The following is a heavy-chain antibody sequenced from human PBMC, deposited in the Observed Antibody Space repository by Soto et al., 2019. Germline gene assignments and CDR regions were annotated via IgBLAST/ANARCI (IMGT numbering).Heavy chain of an antibody. Sequence: VQLLESGGGLVQRGGSLRLSCAASGFTFSTYVMSWVRQAPGKGLEWVSAISGSGGSTYYADSVKGRFIISRDSSKNTLYLQMSGLRAEDTAVYYCATIAAVTSYYFDYWGQGTLVTVSS. CDR1: GFTFSTYV. CDR2: ISGSGGST. J-gene: IGHJ4*02. D-gene: IGHD2-2*01. V-gene: IGHV3-23*01. CDR3: ATIAAVTSYYFDY.